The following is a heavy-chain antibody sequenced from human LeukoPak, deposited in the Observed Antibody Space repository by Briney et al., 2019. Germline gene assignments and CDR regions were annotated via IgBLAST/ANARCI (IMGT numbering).Heavy chain of an antibody. D-gene: IGHD2-2*01. Sequence: SETLSLTCTVSGGSISSSSYYWSWIRQPPGKGLEWIGYIYYSGSTYYNPSLKSRVTISVDTSKNQFSLKLSSVTAADTAVYYCAREGQGSTHFDYWGQGTLVTVSS. V-gene: IGHV4-30-4*08. CDR2: IYYSGST. J-gene: IGHJ4*02. CDR3: AREGQGSTHFDY. CDR1: GGSISSSSYY.